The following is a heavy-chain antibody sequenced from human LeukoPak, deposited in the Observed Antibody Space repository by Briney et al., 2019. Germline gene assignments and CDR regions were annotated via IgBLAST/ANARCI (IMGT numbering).Heavy chain of an antibody. Sequence: PGRSLRLSCAASGFTFSSYGMHWVRQAPGKGLEWVAVISYDGSNKYYADSVKGRFTISRDNSKNTLYLQMNSLRAEDTAVYYCAKDRTVTTSFFFDYWGQGTLVTVSS. D-gene: IGHD4-11*01. CDR3: AKDRTVTTSFFFDY. CDR1: GFTFSSYG. V-gene: IGHV3-30*18. J-gene: IGHJ4*02. CDR2: ISYDGSNK.